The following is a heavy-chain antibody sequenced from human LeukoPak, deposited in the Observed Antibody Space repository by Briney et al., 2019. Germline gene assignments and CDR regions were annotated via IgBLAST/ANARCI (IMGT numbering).Heavy chain of an antibody. V-gene: IGHV1-18*01. CDR3: ARDNDYVWGSYRYPGY. J-gene: IGHJ4*02. CDR2: ISVYNDNK. D-gene: IGHD3-16*02. CDR1: GYIFTSYG. Sequence: ASVKVSCKASGYIFTSYGISWVRQAPGQGLEWMGWISVYNDNKNYAQKFQGRVTMTTDPSTSTAHMELRSLRSDDTAVYYCARDNDYVWGSYRYPGYWGQGTLVTVLS.